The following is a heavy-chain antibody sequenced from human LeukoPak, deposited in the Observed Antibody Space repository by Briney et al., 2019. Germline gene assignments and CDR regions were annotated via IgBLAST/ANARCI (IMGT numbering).Heavy chain of an antibody. CDR1: GGSFSSYS. D-gene: IGHD2-21*01. V-gene: IGHV4-34*01. CDR2: IIEKGNA. Sequence: PSETLSLTCALYGGSFSSYSWSWTWIRQTPEKGLEWIGEIIEKGNANYNPSLKSRVTIDLDTSKNQFSLKLTSMTAADTAMYYCARGYSPPRWYFDLWGRGTLVTVSS. J-gene: IGHJ2*01. CDR3: ARGYSPPRWYFDL.